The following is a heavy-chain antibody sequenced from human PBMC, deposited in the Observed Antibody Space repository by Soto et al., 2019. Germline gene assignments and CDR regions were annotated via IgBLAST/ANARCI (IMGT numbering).Heavy chain of an antibody. V-gene: IGHV3-23*01. D-gene: IGHD6-19*01. CDR2: INTFGGST. Sequence: GGSLRLSCAASVFTFSTYAMSWVRQAPGKGLEWVSAINTFGGSTYYADSVKGRFTISRDNSKNTLYLQMNSLRVEDTAVYYCARAQAVAGRGYYYYGMDVWGQGTTVTVSS. CDR1: VFTFSTYA. CDR3: ARAQAVAGRGYYYYGMDV. J-gene: IGHJ6*02.